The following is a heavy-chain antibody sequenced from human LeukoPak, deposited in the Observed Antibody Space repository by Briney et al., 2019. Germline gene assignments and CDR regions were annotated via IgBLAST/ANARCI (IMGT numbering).Heavy chain of an antibody. CDR3: ARELTYYYGSGSYPLDY. J-gene: IGHJ4*02. V-gene: IGHV3-23*01. CDR2: ISGSGGST. D-gene: IGHD3-10*01. CDR1: GFTFSSYA. Sequence: GGSLRLSCAASGFTFSSYAMSWVRQAPGKGLEWVSAISGSGGSTYYADSVKGRFTISRDNAKNSLYLQMNSLRAEDTAVYYCARELTYYYGSGSYPLDYWGQGTLVTVSS.